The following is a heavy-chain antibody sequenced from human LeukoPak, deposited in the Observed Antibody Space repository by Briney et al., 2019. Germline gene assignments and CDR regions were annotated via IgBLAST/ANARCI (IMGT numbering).Heavy chain of an antibody. D-gene: IGHD1-26*01. CDR3: AKETSGSYYTYYYYYYGMDV. V-gene: IGHV3-30*18. Sequence: GGSLRLSCAASGFTFSSYGMHWVRQAPGKGLEWVAVISYDGSNKYYADSVKGRFTISRDSSKNTLYLQMSSLRAEDTAVYYCAKETSGSYYTYYYYYYGMDVWGQGTTVIVSS. J-gene: IGHJ6*02. CDR1: GFTFSSYG. CDR2: ISYDGSNK.